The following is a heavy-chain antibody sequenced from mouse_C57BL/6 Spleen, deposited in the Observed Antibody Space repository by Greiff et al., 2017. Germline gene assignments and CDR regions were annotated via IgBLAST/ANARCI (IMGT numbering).Heavy chain of an antibody. CDR1: DSEVFPIAY. CDR2: ILPSIGRT. D-gene: IGHD1-1*01. J-gene: IGHJ1*03. Sequence: VQLQQSGSELRSPGSSVKLSCKDFDSEVFPIAYMSWVRQKPGHGFEWIGGILPSIGRTIYGEKFEDKATLDADTLSNTAYLELNSLTSEDSAIYYCARRHYGSSYGWYFDVWGTGTTVTVSS. V-gene: IGHV15-2*01. CDR3: ARRHYGSSYGWYFDV.